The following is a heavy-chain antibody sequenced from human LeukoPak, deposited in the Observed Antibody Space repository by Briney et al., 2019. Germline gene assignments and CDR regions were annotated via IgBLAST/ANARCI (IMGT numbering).Heavy chain of an antibody. CDR2: IYHSGST. Sequence: SETLSLTCTVSGGSISGYYWSWIRQPPGEGLEWIGYIYHSGSTNYNPSLKSRVTISVDTSKNQFSLKLSSVTAADTAVYYCARRLARRGYGDYCDYWGQGTLVTVSS. V-gene: IGHV4-59*08. D-gene: IGHD4-17*01. J-gene: IGHJ4*02. CDR1: GGSISGYY. CDR3: ARRLARRGYGDYCDY.